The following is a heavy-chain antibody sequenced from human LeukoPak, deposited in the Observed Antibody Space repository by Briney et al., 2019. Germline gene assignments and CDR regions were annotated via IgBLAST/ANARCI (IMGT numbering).Heavy chain of an antibody. CDR2: IYYSGST. D-gene: IGHD2-15*01. Sequence: SETLSLTCTVSGGSISSYYWSRIRQPPGKGLEWIGYIYYSGSTNYNPSLKSRVTISVDTSKNQFSLKLSSVTAADTAVYYCARRRATVLLDAFDIWGQGTMVTVSS. V-gene: IGHV4-59*08. CDR3: ARRRATVLLDAFDI. CDR1: GGSISSYY. J-gene: IGHJ3*02.